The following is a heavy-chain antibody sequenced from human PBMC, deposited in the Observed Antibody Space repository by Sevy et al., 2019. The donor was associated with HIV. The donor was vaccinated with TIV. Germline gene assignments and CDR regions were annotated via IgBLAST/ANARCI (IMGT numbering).Heavy chain of an antibody. V-gene: IGHV3-15*01. D-gene: IGHD6-19*01. CDR1: GFTFSNAW. Sequence: GGSLRLSCAASGFTFSNAWMSWVRQAPGKGLEWVGRIKSKTDGGTTDYAAPVKGRFTISRDDSKNTLYLQMNSLKTEDTAVYYCTTDGWGGSGWPFYYWGQGTLVTVSS. J-gene: IGHJ4*02. CDR3: TTDGWGGSGWPFYY. CDR2: IKSKTDGGTT.